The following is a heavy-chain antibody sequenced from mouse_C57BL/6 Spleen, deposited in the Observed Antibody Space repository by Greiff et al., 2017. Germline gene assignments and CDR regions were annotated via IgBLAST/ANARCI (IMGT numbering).Heavy chain of an antibody. V-gene: IGHV1-54*01. J-gene: IGHJ4*01. Sequence: QVQLQQSGAELVRPGTSVKVSCKASGYAFTNYLIEWVKQRPGQGLEWIGVINPGSGGTNYNEKFKGKATLTADKSSSTAYMQLSSLTSEDSAVYFCARYYGNYYAKDYWGKGTSVTFAS. D-gene: IGHD2-1*01. CDR2: INPGSGGT. CDR3: ARYYGNYYAKDY. CDR1: GYAFTNYL.